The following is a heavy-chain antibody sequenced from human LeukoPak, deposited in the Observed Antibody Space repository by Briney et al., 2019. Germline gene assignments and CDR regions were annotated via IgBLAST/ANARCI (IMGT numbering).Heavy chain of an antibody. V-gene: IGHV4-39*06. Sequence: SETLSLTCTVSGGSISSRSYYWGWIRQPPGKGLEWIGSIYYSGSTYYNPSLKSRVTISVDTSKNQFPLKLSSVTAADTAVYYCARAGVTVAGRAFDIWGQGTMVTVSS. CDR3: ARAGVTVAGRAFDI. D-gene: IGHD6-19*01. CDR1: GGSISSRSYY. CDR2: IYYSGST. J-gene: IGHJ3*02.